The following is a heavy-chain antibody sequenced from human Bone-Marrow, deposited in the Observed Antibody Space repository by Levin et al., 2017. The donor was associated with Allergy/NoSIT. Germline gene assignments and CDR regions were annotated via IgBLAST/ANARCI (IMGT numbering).Heavy chain of an antibody. Sequence: GESLKISCAASGFSFSRYDMHWVRQLPGQGLQWVSRFVTAGDTYYSYSVRGRFTVSRENVKNSLYLQMNSLRAGDSAVYFCARGWNSYYDSTGHATVRGDGLDVWGQGTTVTVSS. D-gene: IGHD3-22*01. J-gene: IGHJ3*01. V-gene: IGHV3-13*01. CDR1: GFSFSRYD. CDR2: FVTAGDT. CDR3: ARGWNSYYDSTGHATVRGDGLDV.